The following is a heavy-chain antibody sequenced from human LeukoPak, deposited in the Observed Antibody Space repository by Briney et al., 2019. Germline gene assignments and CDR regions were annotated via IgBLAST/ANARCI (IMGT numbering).Heavy chain of an antibody. J-gene: IGHJ4*02. CDR3: ATGYDILTGYYALDY. Sequence: ASVKVSCKVSGYTLTELSMHWVRQAPGKGLEWTGGFDPEDGETIYAQKFQGRVTMTEDTSTDTAYIELSSLRSEDTAVYYCATGYDILTGYYALDYWGQGTLVTVSS. D-gene: IGHD3-9*01. V-gene: IGHV1-24*01. CDR2: FDPEDGET. CDR1: GYTLTELS.